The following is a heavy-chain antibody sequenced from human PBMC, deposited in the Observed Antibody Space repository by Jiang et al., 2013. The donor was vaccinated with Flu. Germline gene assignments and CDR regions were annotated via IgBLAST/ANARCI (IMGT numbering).Heavy chain of an antibody. CDR3: ATPLGCSGGSCYLDY. J-gene: IGHJ4*02. CDR1: GFTFSSYG. D-gene: IGHD2-15*01. Sequence: RLSCAASGFTFSSYGMHWVRPGSRQGLEWVAVISYDGSNKYYADXVKGRFTISRDNSKNTLYLQMNSLRAEDTAVYYCATPLGCSGGSCYLDYWGQGTLVTVSS. CDR2: ISYDGSNK. V-gene: IGHV3-30*03.